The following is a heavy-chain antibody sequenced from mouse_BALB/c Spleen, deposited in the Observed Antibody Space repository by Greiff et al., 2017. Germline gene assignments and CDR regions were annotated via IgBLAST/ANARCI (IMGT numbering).Heavy chain of an antibody. CDR3: ARDGYYEGGFAY. CDR1: GYAFSSSW. CDR2: IYPGDGDT. D-gene: IGHD2-3*01. V-gene: IGHV1-82*01. Sequence: VKLMESGPELVKPGASVKISCKASGYAFSSSWMNWVKQRPGQGLEWIGRIYPGDGDTNYNGKFKGKATLTADKSSSTAYMQLSSLTSVDSAVYFCARDGYYEGGFAYWGQGTLVTVSS. J-gene: IGHJ3*01.